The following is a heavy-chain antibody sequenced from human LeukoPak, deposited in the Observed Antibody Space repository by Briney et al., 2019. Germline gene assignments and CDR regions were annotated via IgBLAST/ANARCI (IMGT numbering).Heavy chain of an antibody. CDR2: IYYSGST. CDR3: ARAPHQYQLLSFDY. D-gene: IGHD2-2*01. Sequence: KPSETLSLTCTVSGGSISSYYWSWIRQPPGKGLELIGYIYYSGSTNYNPSLKSRVTISVDTSKNQFSLKLSSVTAADTAVYYCARAPHQYQLLSFDYWGQGTLVTVSS. V-gene: IGHV4-59*01. J-gene: IGHJ4*02. CDR1: GGSISSYY.